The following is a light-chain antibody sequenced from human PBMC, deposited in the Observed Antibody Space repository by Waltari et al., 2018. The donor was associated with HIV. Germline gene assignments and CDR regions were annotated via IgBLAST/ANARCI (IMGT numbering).Light chain of an antibody. J-gene: IGLJ2*01. CDR2: GTS. CDR1: SSNIGAGYD. Sequence: QSVLTQPPSVSGAPGQRVTISCTGSSSNIGAGYDVHWYQQLPGTAPKLLIYGTSNRPSGVPDRFSGSKSGTSASLAITGLQAEDEADYYCQSYDSNVVFGGGTKLTVL. CDR3: QSYDSNVV. V-gene: IGLV1-40*01.